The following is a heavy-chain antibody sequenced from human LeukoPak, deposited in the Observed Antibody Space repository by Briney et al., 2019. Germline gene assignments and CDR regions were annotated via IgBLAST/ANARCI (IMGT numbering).Heavy chain of an antibody. Sequence: PSETLSLTCAAYGGSFSGYYWSWIRQPPGKGLEWIGEINHSGSTNYNPSLKSRVTISVDASKNQFSLKLSSVTAADTAVYYCARVGDAANDSSGYSIDYWGQGTLVTVSS. CDR2: INHSGST. V-gene: IGHV4-34*01. CDR3: ARVGDAANDSSGYSIDY. CDR1: GGSFSGYY. J-gene: IGHJ4*02. D-gene: IGHD3-22*01.